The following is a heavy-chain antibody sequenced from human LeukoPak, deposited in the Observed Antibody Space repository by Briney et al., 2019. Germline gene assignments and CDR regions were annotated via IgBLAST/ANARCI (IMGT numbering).Heavy chain of an antibody. CDR1: GVTFSNYG. CDR2: IWHDGSNK. Sequence: PGGSLRLSCAASGVTFSNYGMHWVRQAPGKGLEWVAVIWHDGSNKYYADSVKGRFTISRDNSKNTLYLQMNSLRAEDTAIYYCARQLSPSYYDSSGFSYPDYWGQGTLVTVSS. V-gene: IGHV3-33*01. J-gene: IGHJ4*02. D-gene: IGHD3-22*01. CDR3: ARQLSPSYYDSSGFSYPDY.